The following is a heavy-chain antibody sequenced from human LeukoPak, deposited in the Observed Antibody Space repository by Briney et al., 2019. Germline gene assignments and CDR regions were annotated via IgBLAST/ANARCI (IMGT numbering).Heavy chain of an antibody. CDR1: GSRFTSYW. CDR3: ARRYYYDSSGYFDY. J-gene: IGHJ4*02. V-gene: IGHV5-51*01. CDR2: IYPGDSDT. D-gene: IGHD3-22*01. Sequence: TGESLKISCKGSGSRFTSYWIGWVRQMPGKGLEWMGIIYPGDSDTRYSPSFQGQVTISADKSISTAYLQWSSLKASDTAMYYCARRYYYDSSGYFDYWGQGTLVTVSS.